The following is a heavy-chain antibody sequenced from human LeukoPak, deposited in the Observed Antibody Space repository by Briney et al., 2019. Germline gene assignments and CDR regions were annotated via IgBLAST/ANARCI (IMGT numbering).Heavy chain of an antibody. D-gene: IGHD3-16*01. CDR2: ISGNGGKT. CDR3: ARDQGGVGY. Sequence: GGSLRLSCAPSGFTFSSYAMSWVPQAPGKGLEWVSSISGNGGKTYYADSVKGRFTISRDNAKNSLYLQMNSLRAEDTAVYYCARDQGGVGYWGQGTLVTVSS. J-gene: IGHJ4*02. CDR1: GFTFSSYA. V-gene: IGHV3-23*01.